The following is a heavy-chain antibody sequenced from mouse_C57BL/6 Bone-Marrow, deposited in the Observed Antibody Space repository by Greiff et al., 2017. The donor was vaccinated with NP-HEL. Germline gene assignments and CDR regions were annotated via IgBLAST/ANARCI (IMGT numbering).Heavy chain of an antibody. J-gene: IGHJ2*01. D-gene: IGHD2-2*01. Sequence: QVQLQQPGAELVRPGTSVKLSCKASGYTFTSYWMHWVKQRPGQGLEWIGVSDPSDSYTNYNQKFKGKATLTVDTSSSTAYMQLSSLTSEDSAVYYCAWYGYDFDYWGQGTTLTVSS. CDR1: GYTFTSYW. V-gene: IGHV1-59*01. CDR2: SDPSDSYT. CDR3: AWYGYDFDY.